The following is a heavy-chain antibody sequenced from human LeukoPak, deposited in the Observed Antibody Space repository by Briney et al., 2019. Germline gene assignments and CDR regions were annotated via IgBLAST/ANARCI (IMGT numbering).Heavy chain of an antibody. CDR3: TPDYPLIVVVVGATDF. CDR1: GFTFSNAW. CDR2: IKSKTDGGTT. V-gene: IGHV3-15*01. Sequence: GGSLRLSCAASGFTFSNAWMSWVRQAPGKGLEWVGRIKSKTDGGTTDYAAPVKGRFTISRDDSKNTLYLQMNSLKTEDTGVYYCTPDYPLIVVVVGATDFWGQGTLVNVSS. D-gene: IGHD2-15*01. J-gene: IGHJ4*02.